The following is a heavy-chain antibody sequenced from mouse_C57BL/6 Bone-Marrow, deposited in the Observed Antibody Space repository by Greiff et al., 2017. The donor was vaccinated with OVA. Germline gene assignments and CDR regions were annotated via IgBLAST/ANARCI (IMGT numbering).Heavy chain of an antibody. CDR3: ARGAITTVVAKDWAGFAD. CDR1: GYTFTSYW. V-gene: IGHV1-53*01. D-gene: IGHD1-1*01. J-gene: IGHJ3*01. Sequence: QVQLQQPGTDLVKPGASVKLSCKASGYTFTSYWMHWVKRRPGQGLQWIGNINPSNGGTNYNEKFKSKATLTVDKSSSTAHMQLSSLTSEDSDVYYGARGAITTVVAKDWAGFADWGQGTLVTVSA. CDR2: INPSNGGT.